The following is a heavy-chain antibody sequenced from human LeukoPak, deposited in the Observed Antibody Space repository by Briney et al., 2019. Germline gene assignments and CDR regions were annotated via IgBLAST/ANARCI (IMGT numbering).Heavy chain of an antibody. CDR3: ARVSDPLVTGYCSSTSCYPYYYYGMDV. D-gene: IGHD2-2*01. CDR2: ISAYNGNT. CDR1: GYTFTNYG. V-gene: IGHV1-18*01. Sequence: ASVKVSCESSGYTFTNYGISWVRQAPGQGLEWMGWISAYNGNTNYAQKLQGRVTMTTDTSTSTAYMELRSLRSDDTAVYYCARVSDPLVTGYCSSTSCYPYYYYGMDVWGQGTTVTVSS. J-gene: IGHJ6*02.